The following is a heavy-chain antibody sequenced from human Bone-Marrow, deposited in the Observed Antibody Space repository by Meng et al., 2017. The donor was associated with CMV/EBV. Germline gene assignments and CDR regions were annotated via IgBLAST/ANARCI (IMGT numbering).Heavy chain of an antibody. Sequence: SVKVSCKASGGSFSRSSIRWVRQAPGQGLEWMGRIIPDLGMSNYAQKFQGRVTVTAHKSTTTAYMELRSLRSEDTAVYYCAREPAHDAFDIWGQGTMVTVSS. CDR1: GGSFSRSS. CDR2: IIPDLGMS. CDR3: AREPAHDAFDI. V-gene: IGHV1-69*10. D-gene: IGHD2-2*01. J-gene: IGHJ3*02.